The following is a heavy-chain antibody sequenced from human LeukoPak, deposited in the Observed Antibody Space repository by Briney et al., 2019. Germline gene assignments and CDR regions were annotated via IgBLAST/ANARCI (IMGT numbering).Heavy chain of an antibody. J-gene: IGHJ5*02. CDR2: IIPILGIA. CDR1: GGTFSSYA. Sequence: ASVKVSCKASGGTFSSYAISWVRQAPGQGLEWMGRIIPILGIANYAQKFQGRVTITADKSTSTAYMELSSLRSGDTAVYYCARDFEYKAYYYGSGSYYKSWFDPWGQGALVTVSS. CDR3: ARDFEYKAYYYGSGSYYKSWFDP. D-gene: IGHD3-10*01. V-gene: IGHV1-69*04.